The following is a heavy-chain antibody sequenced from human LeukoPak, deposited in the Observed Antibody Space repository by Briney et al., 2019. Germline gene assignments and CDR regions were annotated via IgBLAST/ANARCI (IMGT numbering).Heavy chain of an antibody. Sequence: SETLSLTCAVYGGSFSGYYWSWIRQPPGKGLEWIGEINHSGSTNYNPSLKSRVTISVDTSKNQFSLKLSSGTAADTAVYYCARARGYSYGYFNWGQGTLVTVSS. D-gene: IGHD5-18*01. CDR1: GGSFSGYY. CDR3: ARARGYSYGYFN. V-gene: IGHV4-34*01. J-gene: IGHJ4*02. CDR2: INHSGST.